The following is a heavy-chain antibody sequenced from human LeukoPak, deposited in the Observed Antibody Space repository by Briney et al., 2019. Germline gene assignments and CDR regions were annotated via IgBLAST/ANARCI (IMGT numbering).Heavy chain of an antibody. CDR2: ISSNGGST. J-gene: IGHJ2*01. Sequence: GGSLRLSCAASGFTFSSYAMHWVRQAPGKGLEYVSAISSNGGSTYYANSVKGRFTISRDNSKNTLYLQMGSLRAEDMAVYYCARDNGGWSPPFDLWGRGTLVTVSS. V-gene: IGHV3-64*01. D-gene: IGHD6-19*01. CDR1: GFTFSSYA. CDR3: ARDNGGWSPPFDL.